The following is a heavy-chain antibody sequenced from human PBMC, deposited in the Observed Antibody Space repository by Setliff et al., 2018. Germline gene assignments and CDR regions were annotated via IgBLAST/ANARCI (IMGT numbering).Heavy chain of an antibody. D-gene: IGHD6-13*01. CDR2: ISYDGINK. Sequence: PGGSLRLSCAASGFTFARFAMHWVRQAPGKGLEWVAVISYDGINKYYADSVKGRFTISRDNSKNTLYLQMNSLSAEDTALYYCAKNFGSTWLNYFDYWGQGTLVTVSS. CDR1: GFTFARFA. CDR3: AKNFGSTWLNYFDY. V-gene: IGHV3-30*07. J-gene: IGHJ4*02.